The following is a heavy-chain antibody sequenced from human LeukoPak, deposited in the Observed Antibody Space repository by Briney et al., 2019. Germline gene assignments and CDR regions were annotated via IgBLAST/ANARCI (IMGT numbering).Heavy chain of an antibody. Sequence: SETLSLTCAVYGGSFSGYYWSWIRQPPGKGLEWIGEINHSGSTNYNPSLKSRVTISVDTSKNQFSLKLSSVTAADTAVYYRASAKYYDFWSGYRDWFDPWGQGTLVTVSS. CDR2: INHSGST. V-gene: IGHV4-34*01. J-gene: IGHJ5*02. D-gene: IGHD3-3*01. CDR1: GGSFSGYY. CDR3: ASAKYYDFWSGYRDWFDP.